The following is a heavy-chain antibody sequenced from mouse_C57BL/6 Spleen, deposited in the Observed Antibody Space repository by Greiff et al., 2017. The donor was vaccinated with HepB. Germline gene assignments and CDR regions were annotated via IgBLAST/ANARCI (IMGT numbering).Heavy chain of an antibody. CDR1: GFTFSDYY. D-gene: IGHD1-1*01. CDR2: INYDGSST. J-gene: IGHJ1*03. V-gene: IGHV5-16*01. CDR3: ARDRSRENWYFDV. Sequence: EVMLVESEGGLVQPGSSMKLSCTASGFTFSDYYMAWVRQVPEKGLEWVANINYDGSSTYYLDSLKSRFIISRDNAKNILYLQMSSLKSEDTATYYCARDRSRENWYFDVWGTGTTVTVSS.